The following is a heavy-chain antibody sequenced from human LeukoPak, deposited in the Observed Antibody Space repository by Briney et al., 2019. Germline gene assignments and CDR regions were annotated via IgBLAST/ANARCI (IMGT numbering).Heavy chain of an antibody. J-gene: IGHJ6*03. D-gene: IGHD1-26*01. CDR2: MNPNSGNT. V-gene: IGHV1-8*03. CDR1: GYTFTSYD. Sequence: ASVKVSCKASGYTFTSYDINWVRQATGQGFEWMGWMNPNSGNTGYAQKFQGRVTITRNTSISTAYMELSSLRSEDTAVYYCARKARRAYYYYYMDVWGKGTTVTVSS. CDR3: ARKARRAYYYYYMDV.